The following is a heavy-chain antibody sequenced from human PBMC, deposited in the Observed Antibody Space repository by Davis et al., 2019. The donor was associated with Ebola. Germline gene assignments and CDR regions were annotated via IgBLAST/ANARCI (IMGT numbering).Heavy chain of an antibody. CDR2: ISSSSSTI. D-gene: IGHD3-22*01. V-gene: IGHV3-48*02. CDR1: GFTFSSYS. Sequence: GESLKISCAASGFTFSSYSMNWVRQAPGKGLEWVSYISSSSSTIYYADSVKGRFTISRDNAKNSLYLQMNSLRDEDTAVYYCAREPYYYDSSGYYYYYYYGMDVWGQGTTVTVSS. CDR3: AREPYYYDSSGYYYYYYYGMDV. J-gene: IGHJ6*02.